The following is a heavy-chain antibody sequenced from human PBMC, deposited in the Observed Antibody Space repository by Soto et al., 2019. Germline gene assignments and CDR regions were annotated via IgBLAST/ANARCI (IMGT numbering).Heavy chain of an antibody. CDR3: ARPGRVAAAGEGYYYYGMDV. J-gene: IGHJ6*02. D-gene: IGHD6-13*01. V-gene: IGHV5-51*01. CDR2: IYPGDSDT. Sequence: GESLKISCKGSGYSFTSYWIGWVRQMPGKGLEWMGIIYPGDSDTRYSPSFQGQVTISADKSISTAYLQWSSLKASDTAMYYCARPGRVAAAGEGYYYYGMDVWGQGTTVTVSS. CDR1: GYSFTSYW.